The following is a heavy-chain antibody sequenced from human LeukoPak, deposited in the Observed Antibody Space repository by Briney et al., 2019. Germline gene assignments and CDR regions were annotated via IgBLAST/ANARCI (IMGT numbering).Heavy chain of an antibody. J-gene: IGHJ4*02. V-gene: IGHV6-1*01. CDR1: GDSVSSNSVA. CDR2: TYYRSGWYN. D-gene: IGHD1-1*01. CDR3: ARGDNYCFDY. Sequence: SQTLSLTCAISGDSVSSNSVACNWIRQSPSRGLEWLGRTYYRSGWYNHYAVSVKSRITINPDTSKNQFSLQLNSVTPEDTAVYYCARGDNYCFDYWGQGTPVTVSS.